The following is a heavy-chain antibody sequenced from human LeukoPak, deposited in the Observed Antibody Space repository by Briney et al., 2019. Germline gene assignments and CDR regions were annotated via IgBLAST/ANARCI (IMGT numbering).Heavy chain of an antibody. V-gene: IGHV3-53*05. D-gene: IGHD3-10*01. CDR3: ARGSAWYLVY. J-gene: IGHJ4*02. CDR2: IYSGGST. Sequence: GGSLRLSCAASGFTVSSNYMSWVRQAPGKGLEWVSIIYSGGSTYYAGSVKGRFAISRDNSRNTLYLQMNSLRAEDTAVYYCARGSAWYLVYWGQGTLVTVSS. CDR1: GFTVSSNY.